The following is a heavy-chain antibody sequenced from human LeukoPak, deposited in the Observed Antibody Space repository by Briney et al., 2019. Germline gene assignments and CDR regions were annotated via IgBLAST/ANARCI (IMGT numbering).Heavy chain of an antibody. V-gene: IGHV3-23*01. CDR1: GFTLSSYA. D-gene: IGHD3-22*01. CDR2: ISGSGGRT. Sequence: GGSLRLSCVASGFTLSSYAMNWVRQAPGKGLEWVSGISGSGGRTNYTDSVNGRFTISRYNPKNTLYLQMNSLKVEVTAVYFCAKRGVVIRVILVGFHKEAYYFDSWGQGALVTVSS. CDR3: AKRGVVIRVILVGFHKEAYYFDS. J-gene: IGHJ4*02.